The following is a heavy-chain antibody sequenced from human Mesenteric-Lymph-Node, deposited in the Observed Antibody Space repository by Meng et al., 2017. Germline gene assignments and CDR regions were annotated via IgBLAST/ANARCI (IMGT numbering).Heavy chain of an antibody. CDR3: ARDLSKYCSSTSCYFDAFDI. CDR2: ISYDGSNK. D-gene: IGHD2-2*01. Sequence: GGSLRLSCAASGFTFSSYAMHWVRQAPGKGLEWVAVISYDGSNKYYADSVKGRFTISRDNSKNTLYLQMNSLRAEDTAVYYCARDLSKYCSSTSCYFDAFDIWGQGTMVTVSS. J-gene: IGHJ3*02. V-gene: IGHV3-30*04. CDR1: GFTFSSYA.